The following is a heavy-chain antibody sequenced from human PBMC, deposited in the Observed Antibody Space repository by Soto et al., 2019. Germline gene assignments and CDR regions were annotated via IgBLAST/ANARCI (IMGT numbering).Heavy chain of an antibody. V-gene: IGHV4-30-2*01. D-gene: IGHD2-15*01. CDR2: IYHSGST. CDR3: ARATLTRGNCSGGSCYAYDYYYGMDV. J-gene: IGHJ6*02. Sequence: SGTMSPTCAFSGGYLSSGGCSWSWIRQPPGKGLEWVGYIYHSGSTYYNPSLKSRVTISVDRSKNQFSLKLSSVTAADTAVYYCARATLTRGNCSGGSCYAYDYYYGMDVWGQGTTVTVSS. CDR1: GGYLSSGGCS.